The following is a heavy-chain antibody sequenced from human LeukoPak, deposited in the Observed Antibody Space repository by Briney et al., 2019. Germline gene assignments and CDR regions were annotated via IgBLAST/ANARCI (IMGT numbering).Heavy chain of an antibody. CDR2: FDPEDGET. CDR1: GYTLTELS. J-gene: IGHJ4*02. Sequence: ASVNVSCKVSGYTLTELSMHWVRQAPGKGLEWMGGFDPEDGETIYAQKFQGRVTMTEDTSTDTAYMEQSSLRSEDTAVYYCATDLFLGMSGDYWGQGTLVTVSS. D-gene: IGHD2/OR15-2a*01. CDR3: ATDLFLGMSGDY. V-gene: IGHV1-24*01.